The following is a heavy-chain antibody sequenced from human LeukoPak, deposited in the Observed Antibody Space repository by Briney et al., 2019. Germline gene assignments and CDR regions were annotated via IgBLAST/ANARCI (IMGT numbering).Heavy chain of an antibody. D-gene: IGHD2-2*01. CDR2: INPNSGGT. CDR3: ARDLMAVGSTHL. V-gene: IGHV1-2*02. Sequence: ASVKVSCKASGYTFTSYYMHWVRQAPGQGLEWMGWINPNSGGTNYAQKFQGRVTMTRDTSISTAYMELSRLRSDDTAVYYCARDLMAVGSTHLWGQGTLVTVSS. CDR1: GYTFTSYY. J-gene: IGHJ5*02.